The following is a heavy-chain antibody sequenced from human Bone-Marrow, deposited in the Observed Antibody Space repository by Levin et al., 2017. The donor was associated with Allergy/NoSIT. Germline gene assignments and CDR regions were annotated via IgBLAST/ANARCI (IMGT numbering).Heavy chain of an antibody. Sequence: SCAASRIIFSDYYMTWIRQAPGKGLEWVAHISGDGSYTDYAASVRGRFTIPSDNAKNSPYLQMNSLRAEDPPVYFCARGGRGTSYFWQYWGRGTLVTVSS. D-gene: IGHD2-2*01. CDR1: RIIFSDYY. J-gene: IGHJ4*02. V-gene: IGHV3-11*05. CDR3: ARGGRGTSYFWQY. CDR2: ISGDGSYT.